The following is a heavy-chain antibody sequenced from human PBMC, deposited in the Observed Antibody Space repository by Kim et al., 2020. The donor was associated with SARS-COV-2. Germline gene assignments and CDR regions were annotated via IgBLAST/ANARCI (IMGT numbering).Heavy chain of an antibody. D-gene: IGHD1-1*01. CDR1: GFTFTSSA. CDR3: AGTYRYYYGMDV. Sequence: SVKVSCKASGFTFTSSAVQWVRQARGQRLEWIGWIVVGSGNTNYAQKFQERVTITRDMSTSTAYMELSSLRSEDTAVYYCAGTYRYYYGMDVWGQGTTVTVSS. J-gene: IGHJ6*02. CDR2: IVVGSGNT. V-gene: IGHV1-58*01.